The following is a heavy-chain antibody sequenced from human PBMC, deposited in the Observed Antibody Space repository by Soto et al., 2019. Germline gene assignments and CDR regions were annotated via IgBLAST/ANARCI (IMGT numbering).Heavy chain of an antibody. D-gene: IGHD2-8*01. V-gene: IGHV1-46*01. J-gene: IGHJ6*02. CDR1: GYTLTSYY. Sequence: GASVKVSCKASGYTLTSYYLHWVRQAPGQGPEWMGIINPSGGITNDAQKFQDRVTMTSDTSTSTVYMELSSLRSEDTAVYYCARGISTNRYYYYYGMDVCGQGTTVTV. CDR2: INPSGGIT. CDR3: ARGISTNRYYYYYGMDV.